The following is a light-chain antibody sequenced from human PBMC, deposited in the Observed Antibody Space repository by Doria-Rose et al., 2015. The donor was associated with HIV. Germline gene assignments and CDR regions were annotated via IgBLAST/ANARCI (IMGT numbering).Light chain of an antibody. Sequence: TQSPGTLSLSPGERAILSCRASQSFSSTYLAWYQQKPGQAPSLLIYDGSTRATGIPDRFNASGSGTDFTLTINRLEPEDFALYYCHQYGTSWTFGQGTKVEI. V-gene: IGKV3-20*01. CDR2: DGS. J-gene: IGKJ1*01. CDR1: QSFSSTY. CDR3: HQYGTSWT.